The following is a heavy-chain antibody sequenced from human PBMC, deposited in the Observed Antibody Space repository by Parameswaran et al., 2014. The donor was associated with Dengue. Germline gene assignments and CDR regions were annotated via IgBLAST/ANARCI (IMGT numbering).Heavy chain of an antibody. Sequence: VRQMPGKGLEWMGIIYPGDSDTRYSPSFQGQVTISADKSISTAYLQWSSLKASDTAMYYCARPRAIAVAIDAFDIWGQGTMVTVSS. D-gene: IGHD6-19*01. V-gene: IGHV5-51*01. J-gene: IGHJ3*02. CDR2: IYPGDSDT. CDR3: ARPRAIAVAIDAFDI.